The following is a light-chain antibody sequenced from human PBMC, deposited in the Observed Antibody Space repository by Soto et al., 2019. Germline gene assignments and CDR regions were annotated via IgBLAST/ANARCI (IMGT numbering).Light chain of an antibody. CDR2: AAS. Sequence: AIRMTQSPSSLSASTGDRVTITCRASQGISSYLAWYQQKPGKAPKLLIYAASTLQSGVPSRFSGSGSGTDFTLTISCLQSEDFATYYCQQYYSYPLSAFGQGTKVEIK. J-gene: IGKJ1*01. CDR1: QGISSY. V-gene: IGKV1-8*01. CDR3: QQYYSYPLSA.